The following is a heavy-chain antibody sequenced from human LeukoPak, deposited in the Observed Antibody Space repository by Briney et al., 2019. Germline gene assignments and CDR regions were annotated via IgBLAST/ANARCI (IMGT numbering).Heavy chain of an antibody. D-gene: IGHD3-10*01. CDR2: ISTYSDNR. V-gene: IGHV1-18*01. CDR3: ARDGYYYGSGSPPHYYYGMDV. J-gene: IGHJ6*02. CDR1: GYTFTSYG. Sequence: ASVKVSCKASGYTFTSYGISWVRQAPGQGLEWMGWISTYSDNRKYAQKFQGRLTMTTDTSTSTAYMELRSLRSDDTAVYYCARDGYYYGSGSPPHYYYGMDVWGQGTTVTVSS.